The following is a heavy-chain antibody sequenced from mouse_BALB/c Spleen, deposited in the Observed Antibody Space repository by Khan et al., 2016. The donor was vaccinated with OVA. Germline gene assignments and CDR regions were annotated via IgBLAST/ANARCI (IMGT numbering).Heavy chain of an antibody. D-gene: IGHD1-1*01. CDR1: GYTFTSYV. J-gene: IGHJ2*01. CDR3: ARIHYGSSLDY. Sequence: VQLKQSGPELVKPGASVKMSCKASGYTFTSYVMHWVKQKPGQGLEWIGYINFYNDGTKYNEKFKGKATLTSDKASSTAYMELSSLTSEDSAVYYWARIHYGSSLDYWGQGTTRTVSS. V-gene: IGHV1S136*01. CDR2: INFYNDGT.